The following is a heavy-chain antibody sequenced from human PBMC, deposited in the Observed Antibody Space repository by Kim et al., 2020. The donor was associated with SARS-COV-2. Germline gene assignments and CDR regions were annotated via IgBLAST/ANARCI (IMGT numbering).Heavy chain of an antibody. J-gene: IGHJ6*02. CDR1: GFTFSSYW. CDR2: IKQDGSEK. CDR3: ARDTKVTRSYYYYYGMDV. Sequence: GGSLRLSCAASGFTFSSYWMSWVCQAPGKGLEWVANIKQDGSEKYYVDSVKGRFTISRDNAKNSLYLQMNSLRAEDTAVYYCARDTKVTRSYYYYYGMDVWGQGTTVTVSS. D-gene: IGHD4-17*01. V-gene: IGHV3-7*03.